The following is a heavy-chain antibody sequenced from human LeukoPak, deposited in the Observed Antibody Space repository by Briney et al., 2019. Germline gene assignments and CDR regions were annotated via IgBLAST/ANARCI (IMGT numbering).Heavy chain of an antibody. J-gene: IGHJ4*02. V-gene: IGHV6-1*01. D-gene: IGHD5-24*01. CDR2: TFYRSKWYN. CDR1: GDSVSSNSAA. CDR3: ARHRSKWLQSSFDY. Sequence: SQTLSLTCAISGDSVSSNSAAWNWIRQSPSRGLEWLGRTFYRSKWYNDYAESVMSRVTISVDTSKNQFSLKLNSVTAADTAVYYCARHRSKWLQSSFDYWGQGTLVTVSS.